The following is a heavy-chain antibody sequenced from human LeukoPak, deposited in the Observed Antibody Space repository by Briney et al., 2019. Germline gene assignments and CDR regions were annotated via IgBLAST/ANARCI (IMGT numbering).Heavy chain of an antibody. D-gene: IGHD3-22*01. Sequence: GGSLRLSCAVSGITLSNYGMSWVRQAPGKGLEWVAGVSDSGGSTNYADSVKGRFTISRDNPKNTLYLQMNSLRAEDTAVYFCAKRGVVIRVILVGFHKEAYYFDSWGQGALVTVSS. CDR1: GITLSNYG. V-gene: IGHV3-23*01. CDR3: AKRGVVIRVILVGFHKEAYYFDS. J-gene: IGHJ4*02. CDR2: VSDSGGST.